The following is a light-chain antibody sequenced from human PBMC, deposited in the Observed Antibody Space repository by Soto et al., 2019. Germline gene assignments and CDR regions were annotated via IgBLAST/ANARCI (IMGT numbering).Light chain of an antibody. V-gene: IGLV1-44*01. Sequence: QSVLTQPPSASGTPGQRVIISCSGSSSNIGSNTVNWYQQLPGTAPKLLIYSNNQRPSGVPDRFSGSKSGTSASLAISGLQSEDAADYYCAAWDDSLNGYVFGTGTKLTVL. J-gene: IGLJ1*01. CDR3: AAWDDSLNGYV. CDR2: SNN. CDR1: SSNIGSNT.